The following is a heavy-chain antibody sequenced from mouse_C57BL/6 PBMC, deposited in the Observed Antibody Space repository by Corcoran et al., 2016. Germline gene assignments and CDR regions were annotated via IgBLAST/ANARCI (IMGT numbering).Heavy chain of an antibody. D-gene: IGHD6-1*01. Sequence: EVQLQQSGPELVKPGASVKISCKASGYTITDYYMNWVKQSHGKSLEWIGDINPNNGGTSYNQKFKGKASLTVDKSSSTAYMELRSLTSEDSAVYYCARSGEPRFAYWGQGTLVTVSA. CDR1: GYTITDYY. V-gene: IGHV1-26*01. CDR3: ARSGEPRFAY. J-gene: IGHJ3*01. CDR2: INPNNGGT.